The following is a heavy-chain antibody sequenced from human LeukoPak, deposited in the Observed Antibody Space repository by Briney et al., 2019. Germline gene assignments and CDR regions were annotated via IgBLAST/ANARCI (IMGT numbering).Heavy chain of an antibody. CDR1: GGTFSSYA. Sequence: ASVKVSCKASGGTFSSYAISWVRQAPGQGVEWMGGIIPIFGTANYAQKFQGRVTINTDESKSKDYMGLSSLRSEDTAVYYCATSPWIQRIPGNYYYMDVWGKGTTVTVSS. CDR2: IIPIFGTA. J-gene: IGHJ6*03. CDR3: ATSPWIQRIPGNYYYMDV. D-gene: IGHD5-18*01. V-gene: IGHV1-69*05.